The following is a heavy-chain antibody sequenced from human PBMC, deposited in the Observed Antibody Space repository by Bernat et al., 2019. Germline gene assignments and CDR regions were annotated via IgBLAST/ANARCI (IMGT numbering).Heavy chain of an antibody. CDR3: ARDPPNRVATADY. D-gene: IGHD5-12*01. J-gene: IGHJ4*02. V-gene: IGHV3-21*01. CDR1: GFTFSSYS. CDR2: ISSSSSYI. Sequence: EVQLVESGGGLVKPGGSLRLSCAASGFTFSSYSMNWVRQAPGKGLEWVSSISSSSSYIYYADSVKGRFTISRDNAKNSLYLQMNSLRAEDTAVYYCARDPPNRVATADYWGQGTLVTVSS.